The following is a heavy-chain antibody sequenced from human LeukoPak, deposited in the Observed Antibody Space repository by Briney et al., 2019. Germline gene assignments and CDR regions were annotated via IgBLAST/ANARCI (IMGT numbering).Heavy chain of an antibody. CDR1: GYTFTSYD. CDR3: ARGRRSSSWYFDY. D-gene: IGHD6-13*01. V-gene: IGHV1-8*01. J-gene: IGHJ4*02. Sequence: ASVKVSCKASGYTFTSYDINWVRQATGQGLEWMGWMNPNSGNTGYAQKFQGRVTITADESTSTAYMELSSLRSEDTAVYYCARGRRSSSWYFDYWGQGTLVTVSS. CDR2: MNPNSGNT.